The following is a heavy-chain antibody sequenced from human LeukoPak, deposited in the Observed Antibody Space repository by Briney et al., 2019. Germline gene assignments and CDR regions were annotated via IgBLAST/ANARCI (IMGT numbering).Heavy chain of an antibody. V-gene: IGHV4-34*01. CDR3: ARELGYQLPPGWFDP. CDR2: INHSGST. D-gene: IGHD2-2*01. Sequence: SETLSLTCAVYGGSFSGYYWSWIRQPPGKGLEWIGEINHSGSTNYNPSLKSRVTISVDTSKNQFSLKLSSVTAADTAVYYCARELGYQLPPGWFDPWGQGTLVTVSS. CDR1: GGSFSGYY. J-gene: IGHJ5*02.